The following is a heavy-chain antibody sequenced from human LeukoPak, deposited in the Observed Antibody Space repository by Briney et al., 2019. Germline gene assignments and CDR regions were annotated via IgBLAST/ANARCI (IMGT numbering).Heavy chain of an antibody. CDR2: CVHSGST. J-gene: IGHJ4*02. D-gene: IGHD4-11*01. CDR1: GYSISSGFY. V-gene: IGHV4-38-2*02. CDR3: ARASYSDYVVNY. Sequence: SETLTVTCTVSGYSISSGFYWGWIRHTPGNGREFVGTCVHSGSTTYNPSIKSRVTISVETSKNQFSLRLSSVTVPDTAVYFCARASYSDYVVNYWGQGILVTVSS.